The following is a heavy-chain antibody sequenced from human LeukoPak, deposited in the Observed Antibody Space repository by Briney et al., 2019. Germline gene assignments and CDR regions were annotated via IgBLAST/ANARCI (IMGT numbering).Heavy chain of an antibody. D-gene: IGHD5-18*01. V-gene: IGHV3-66*01. J-gene: IGHJ4*02. CDR1: GFTVSSNC. CDR3: ARANLYRGYSYDNFDY. Sequence: GGSLRLSCAASGFTVSSNCMSLVRQAPGKGLEWVSVIYSGGSTYYADSVKGRFTISRDNSKNTLYLQMNSLRAEDTAVYYCARANLYRGYSYDNFDYWGQGTLVTVSS. CDR2: IYSGGST.